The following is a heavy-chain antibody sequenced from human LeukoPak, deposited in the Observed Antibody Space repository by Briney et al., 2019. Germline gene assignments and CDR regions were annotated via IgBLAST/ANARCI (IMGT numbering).Heavy chain of an antibody. V-gene: IGHV4-31*03. D-gene: IGHD3-22*01. J-gene: IGHJ4*02. CDR2: IYYSGST. CDR3: ARGLRNYYDSSGYYIDY. Sequence: PSQTLSLTCTVSGGSISSGGYYWSWIRQHPGKGLEWIGYIYYSGSTYYNPSLKSRVTISVDTSKNQFSLKLSSVTAADTAVYYCARGLRNYYDSSGYYIDYWGQGTLSPSPQ. CDR1: GGSISSGGYY.